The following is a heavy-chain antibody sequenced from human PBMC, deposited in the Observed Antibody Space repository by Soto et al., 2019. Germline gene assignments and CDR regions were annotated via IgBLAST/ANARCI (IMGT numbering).Heavy chain of an antibody. CDR1: GFTFSSYG. Sequence: QVQLVESGGGVVQPGRSLRLSCAASGFTFSSYGMHWVRQAPGKGLEWVAVISYDGSNKYYADSVKGRFTISRDNSKNTLYLQMNSLRAEDTAVYYCAKEDGGLEYSSSSVFDYWGQGTLVTVSS. CDR2: ISYDGSNK. J-gene: IGHJ4*02. V-gene: IGHV3-30*18. D-gene: IGHD6-6*01. CDR3: AKEDGGLEYSSSSVFDY.